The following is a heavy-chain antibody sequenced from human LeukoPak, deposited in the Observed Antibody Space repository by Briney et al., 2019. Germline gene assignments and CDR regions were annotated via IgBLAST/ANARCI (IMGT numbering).Heavy chain of an antibody. Sequence: PGGSLRLSCAASGFTFSNAWMSWVRQAPGKGLEWVGRIKSKTDGGTTDYAAPVKGRFTIPRDDSKNTLYLQMNSLKTEDTAVYYCTTGRESAYSSGWYAFDVWGQGTMVTVSS. CDR1: GFTFSNAW. CDR3: TTGRESAYSSGWYAFDV. CDR2: IKSKTDGGTT. J-gene: IGHJ3*01. D-gene: IGHD6-19*01. V-gene: IGHV3-15*01.